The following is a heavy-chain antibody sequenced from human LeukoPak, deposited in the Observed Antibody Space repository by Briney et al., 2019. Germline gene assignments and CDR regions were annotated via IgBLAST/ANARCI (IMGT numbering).Heavy chain of an antibody. Sequence: PSETLSLTCTVSGGSISSGGYYWSWIRQPPGKGLEWIGYIYHSGSTYYNPSLKSRVTISVDRSKNQFSLKLSTVTAADTAVYYCAREGSSSRKAFDIWGQGTMVTVSS. D-gene: IGHD6-13*01. CDR2: IYHSGST. V-gene: IGHV4-30-2*01. CDR1: GGSISSGGYY. J-gene: IGHJ3*02. CDR3: AREGSSSRKAFDI.